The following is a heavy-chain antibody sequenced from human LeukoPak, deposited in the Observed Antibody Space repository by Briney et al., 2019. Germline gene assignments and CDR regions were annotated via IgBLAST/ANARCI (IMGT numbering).Heavy chain of an antibody. CDR3: ARSDEGSGYYHGLDY. CDR2: ISAYNGNT. J-gene: IGHJ4*02. CDR1: GYTFTSYA. Sequence: ASVKVSCKASGYTFTSYAMHWVRQAPGQGLEWMGWISAYNGNTNYAQKLQGRVTMTTDTSTSTAYMELRSLRSDDTAVYYCARSDEGSGYYHGLDYWGQGTLVTVSS. V-gene: IGHV1-18*01. D-gene: IGHD3-22*01.